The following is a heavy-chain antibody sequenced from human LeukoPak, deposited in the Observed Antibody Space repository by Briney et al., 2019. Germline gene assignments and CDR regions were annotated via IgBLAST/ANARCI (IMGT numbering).Heavy chain of an antibody. D-gene: IGHD5-12*01. CDR1: GFTFSSYS. CDR3: ARGPWMVGTITAFDY. Sequence: GGSLRLSCAASGFTFSSYSMNWVRQAPGKGLEWVSYISSSSNTIYYADSVKGRFIIPRDNSRDTVYLQMNSLRADDTAMYFCARGPWMVGTITAFDYWGQGTPVTVSS. V-gene: IGHV3-48*04. CDR2: ISSSSNTI. J-gene: IGHJ4*02.